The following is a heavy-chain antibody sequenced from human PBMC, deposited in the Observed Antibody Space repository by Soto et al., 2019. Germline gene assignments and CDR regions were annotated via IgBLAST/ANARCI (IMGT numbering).Heavy chain of an antibody. J-gene: IGHJ6*02. Sequence: SETLSLTCAVSGGSISSSNWWSWVRQPPGKGLEWIGEIYHSGSTNYNPSLKSRVTISVDKSKNQFSLKLSSVTAADTAVYYCARAGILTGSYSYGMDVWGQGTTVTVSS. D-gene: IGHD3-9*01. CDR1: GGSISSSNW. CDR3: ARAGILTGSYSYGMDV. CDR2: IYHSGST. V-gene: IGHV4-4*02.